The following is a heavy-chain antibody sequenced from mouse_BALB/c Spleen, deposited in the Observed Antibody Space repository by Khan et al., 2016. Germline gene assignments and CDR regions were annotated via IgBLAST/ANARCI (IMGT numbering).Heavy chain of an antibody. CDR3: ARGRLGLPWFAY. CDR2: INPGSGGT. D-gene: IGHD3-2*01. V-gene: IGHV1-54*01. Sequence: QVQLQQSGAELVRPGTSVKVSCKASGYAFTNYLIAWVKQRPGQGLEWIGVINPGSGGTNYNEKFKGKATLTADQSSSTAYMQLSSLTSDDSAVYFCARGRLGLPWFAYWGQGTLVTVSA. J-gene: IGHJ3*01. CDR1: GYAFTNYL.